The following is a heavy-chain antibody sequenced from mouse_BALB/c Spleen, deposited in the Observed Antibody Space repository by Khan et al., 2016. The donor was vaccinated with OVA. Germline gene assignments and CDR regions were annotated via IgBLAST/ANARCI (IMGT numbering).Heavy chain of an antibody. CDR3: ARRRCSMDY. CDR1: DYTFTSYD. V-gene: IGHV1S56*01. Sequence: QVQLKQSGAEVVKSGASVKLSCKASDYTFTSYDLNWVRQRPEQGLEWIGWIFTGDGTTKYNEKFKGKATLTTDKSSSTAYIQLSRLTSEDSAVYFCARRRCSMDYWCQGTSVTVSS. CDR2: IFTGDGTT. J-gene: IGHJ4*01.